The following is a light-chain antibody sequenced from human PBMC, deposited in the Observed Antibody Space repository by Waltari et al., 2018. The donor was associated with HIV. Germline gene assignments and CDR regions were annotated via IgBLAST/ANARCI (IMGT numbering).Light chain of an antibody. CDR2: HDD. CDR1: TSNIGSPS. CDR3: ATWDDGLNALL. Sequence: SVLTQSPSVSEAPGQRVTIPSSGRTSNIGSPSVTLYRQSPGKPPSILVYHDDLILSGVSDRLSASKSGTSASLAINDLQSEDESLYYCATWDDGLNALLFGGGTKVTVL. V-gene: IGLV1-36*01. J-gene: IGLJ2*01.